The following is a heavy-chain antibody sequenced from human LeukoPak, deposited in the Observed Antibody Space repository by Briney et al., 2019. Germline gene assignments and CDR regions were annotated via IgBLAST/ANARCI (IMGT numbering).Heavy chain of an antibody. V-gene: IGHV3-15*01. CDR3: ARAQGEWELLGPQPFDY. CDR2: IKSKTDGGTR. D-gene: IGHD1-26*01. Sequence: GGSLRLSCAASGFTVSDAWMSWVRQAPGKGLEWIGRIKSKTDGGTRDYAAPVKGRFTISRDDSKTSLYLQMNNLKTEDTAVYYCARAQGEWELLGPQPFDYWGQGTLVTVSS. CDR1: GFTVSDAW. J-gene: IGHJ4*02.